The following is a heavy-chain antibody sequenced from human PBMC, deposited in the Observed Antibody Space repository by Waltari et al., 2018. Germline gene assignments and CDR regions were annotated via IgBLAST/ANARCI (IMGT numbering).Heavy chain of an antibody. Sequence: QVQLQQWGAGLLKPSETLSLTCAVYGGSFSGYYWSWIRQPPGKGLAWIGEINHSGSTNYNPSLKSRVTISVDTSKNQFSLKLSSVTAADTAVYYCARRRQRDYYGSGSYYGLWGQGTLVTVSS. V-gene: IGHV4-34*01. J-gene: IGHJ4*02. CDR2: INHSGST. CDR3: ARRRQRDYYGSGSYYGL. D-gene: IGHD3-10*01. CDR1: GGSFSGYY.